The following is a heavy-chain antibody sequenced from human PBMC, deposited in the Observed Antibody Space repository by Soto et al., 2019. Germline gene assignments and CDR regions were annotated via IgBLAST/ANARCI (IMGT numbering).Heavy chain of an antibody. D-gene: IGHD3-3*01. V-gene: IGHV3-15*01. Sequence: EVQLVESGGGLVKPGESLRVSCAVSGFSVDKAWMGWVRQAPGKGLEWVGRIKGIPDGGKTEVGAPVKGRFNISRDSSENKGYLQMNSLKTEDTAVSYCAALRWNFWSTDWGQGTLVTVSS. CDR3: AALRWNFWSTD. CDR2: IKGIPDGGKT. CDR1: GFSVDKAW. J-gene: IGHJ4*02.